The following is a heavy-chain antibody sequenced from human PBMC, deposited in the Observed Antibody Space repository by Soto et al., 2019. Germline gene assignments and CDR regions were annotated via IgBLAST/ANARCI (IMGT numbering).Heavy chain of an antibody. V-gene: IGHV3-23*01. Sequence: PGGSLRLSCAASGFTFSSYAMSWVRQAPGKGLEWVSSISGSGGTTYYADSVKGRFTISRDNSKNTLYLQMNSLRGEDTAVYSCAAFYGEDFHYYGMDVWGQGTTVTVSS. CDR2: ISGSGGTT. D-gene: IGHD3-10*01. CDR3: AAFYGEDFHYYGMDV. CDR1: GFTFSSYA. J-gene: IGHJ6*02.